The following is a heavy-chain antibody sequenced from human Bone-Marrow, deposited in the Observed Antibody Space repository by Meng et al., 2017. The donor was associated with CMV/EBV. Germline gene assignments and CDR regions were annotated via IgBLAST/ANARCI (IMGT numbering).Heavy chain of an antibody. J-gene: IGHJ4*02. CDR2: IYSGGSST. CDR1: GFTFSSYA. CDR3: AKDKRLTTVVNFDY. D-gene: IGHD4-23*01. Sequence: GESLKISCAASGFTFSSYAMSWVRQAPGKGLEWVSVIYSGGSSTYYADSVKGRFTISRDNSKNTLYLQMNSLRAEDTAVYYCAKDKRLTTVVNFDYWGQGTLVTVSS. V-gene: IGHV3-23*03.